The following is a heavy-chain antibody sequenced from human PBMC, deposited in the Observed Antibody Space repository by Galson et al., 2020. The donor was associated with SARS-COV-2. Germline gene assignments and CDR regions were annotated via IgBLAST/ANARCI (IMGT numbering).Heavy chain of an antibody. D-gene: IGHD2-8*01. CDR2: ISSSSSTI. J-gene: IGHJ6*02. CDR1: GFTFSSYS. CDR3: ASNGGADRGAAHCDGMDV. V-gene: IGHV3-48*02. Sequence: GGSLRLSCAASGFTFSSYSMNWVRQAPGKGLEWVSYISSSSSTIYYADSVKGRFTISRDNAKNSLYLHMNSLRDEDTAVYYCASNGGADRGAAHCDGMDVWGHGTTGTVSS.